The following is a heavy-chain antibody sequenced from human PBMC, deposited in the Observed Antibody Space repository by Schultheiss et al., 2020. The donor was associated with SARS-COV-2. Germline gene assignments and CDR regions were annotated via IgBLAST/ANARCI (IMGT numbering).Heavy chain of an antibody. Sequence: SETLSLTCAVSGASVSSSNWWSWVRQTPGKGLEWIGEIYFIGETKYNPSLKSRVTISLDKSKNQFSLKLSSVTAADTAVYYCARKDGGQILNWGQGTLVTVSS. V-gene: IGHV4-4*02. CDR1: GASVSSSNW. CDR3: ARKDGGQILN. CDR2: IYFIGET. J-gene: IGHJ4*02. D-gene: IGHD4-23*01.